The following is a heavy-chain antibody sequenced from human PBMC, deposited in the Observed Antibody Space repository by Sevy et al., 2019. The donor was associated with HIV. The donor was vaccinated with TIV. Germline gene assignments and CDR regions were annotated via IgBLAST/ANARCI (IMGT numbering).Heavy chain of an antibody. CDR3: VRDDRDGYFDY. CDR1: GYTFTGYY. CDR2: INPDRGGP. V-gene: IGHV1-2*02. J-gene: IGHJ4*02. Sequence: ASVKVSCKASGYTFTGYYMHWVRQAPGQGLEWMGWINPDRGGPNYAPKFQGRVTLTRDTSISKAYMELSRLKSDDTAVYYCVRDDRDGYFDYWGQGTLVTVSS.